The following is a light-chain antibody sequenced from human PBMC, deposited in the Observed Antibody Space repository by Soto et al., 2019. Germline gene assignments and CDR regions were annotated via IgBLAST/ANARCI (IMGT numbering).Light chain of an antibody. V-gene: IGKV1-39*01. Sequence: DIQMTQSPYSLSASLGDRVTIACRASQSISSFLSWYQQKPGKATKLLIYAASSLQSGVPSRFSVSGSGTDFNLTISSLQPEDFATYYCQQSYSTPRTFGQGTKLEIK. CDR3: QQSYSTPRT. J-gene: IGKJ2*01. CDR1: QSISSF. CDR2: AAS.